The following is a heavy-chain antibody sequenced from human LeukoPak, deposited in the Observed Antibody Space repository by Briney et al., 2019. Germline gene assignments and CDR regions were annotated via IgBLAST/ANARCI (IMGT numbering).Heavy chain of an antibody. V-gene: IGHV4-59*01. Sequence: PSETLSLTCTVSGGSISSFNWSWIRKPPGKGLEWIGNIYYSGTTNYNPSLNNRITMSLDTSKSQFSLKLSSVTAADTAVYYCARAFSNFDLWGQGTLVTVSS. J-gene: IGHJ4*02. CDR1: GGSISSFN. CDR2: IYYSGTT. CDR3: ARAFSNFDL.